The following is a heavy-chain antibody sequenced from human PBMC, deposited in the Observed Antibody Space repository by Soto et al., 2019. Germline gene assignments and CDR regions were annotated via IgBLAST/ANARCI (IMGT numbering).Heavy chain of an antibody. D-gene: IGHD3-3*01. V-gene: IGHV3-30-3*02. J-gene: IGHJ5*02. CDR1: GFTFRSYG. CDR3: AKPRSSLEWPPFDP. Sequence: QVKLVESGGGVVQPGRSRRLSCVTSGFTFRSYGMHWVRQSPDKGLEWVAVIKSDGTTADYIESVKGRFFISRDNSKKTVYLQMNNLSPEDTGIYYCAKPRSSLEWPPFDPWGQGTLVTVSS. CDR2: IKSDGTTA.